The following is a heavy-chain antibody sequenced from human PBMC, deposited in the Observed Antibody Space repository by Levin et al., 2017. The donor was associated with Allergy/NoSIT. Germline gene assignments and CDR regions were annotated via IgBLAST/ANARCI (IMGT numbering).Heavy chain of an antibody. CDR1: GYTFSGYY. CDR3: AREMGATLFFDN. CDR2: INPNSGDT. V-gene: IGHV1-2*02. Sequence: ASVKVSCKASGYTFSGYYMHWVRQAPGQGLEWMGWINPNSGDTNYAQKFQGRVTMTRDTSISTAYMELSRLRSDDTAMYYCAREMGATLFFDNWGQGTLVTVSS. J-gene: IGHJ4*02. D-gene: IGHD1-26*01.